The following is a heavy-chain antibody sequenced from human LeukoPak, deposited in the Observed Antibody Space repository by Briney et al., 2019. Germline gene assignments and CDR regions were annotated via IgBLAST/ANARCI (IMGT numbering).Heavy chain of an antibody. J-gene: IGHJ4*02. CDR2: IKQDGSEK. CDR3: AGGTGWLIDY. Sequence: PGGSLRLSCAASGSTFSGYWMNWVRQVPGKGLEWVANIKQDGSEKYYVDSVKGRFTISRDNAKNSLYLQLNSLRAEDTAVYYCAGGTGWLIDYWGQGTPVTVSS. V-gene: IGHV3-7*04. D-gene: IGHD6-19*01. CDR1: GSTFSGYW.